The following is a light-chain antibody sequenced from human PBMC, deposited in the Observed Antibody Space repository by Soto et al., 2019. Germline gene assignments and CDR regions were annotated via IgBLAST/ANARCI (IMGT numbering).Light chain of an antibody. J-gene: IGKJ5*01. CDR2: AAS. CDR1: QSISSY. V-gene: IGKV1-39*01. Sequence: DIQMTQSPSSLSASVGDRFTITGRASQSISSYLNWYQQKPGKAPKLLIYAASSLQSGVPSRFSGSGSGTDFTLTISSLQPEDFATYYCQQSYSTSITFGQGTRLEIK. CDR3: QQSYSTSIT.